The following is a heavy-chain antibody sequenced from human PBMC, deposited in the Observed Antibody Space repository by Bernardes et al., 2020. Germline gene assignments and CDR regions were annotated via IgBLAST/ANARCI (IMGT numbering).Heavy chain of an antibody. CDR3: ASRRDRIAAAGTLAFDI. Sequence: GESLKISCKGSGYSFTSYWIGWVRQMPGKGLEWMGIIYPGDSDTRYSPSFQGQVTISADKSISTAYLQWSSLKASDTAMYYCASRRDRIAAAGTLAFDIWGQGTMVTVSS. J-gene: IGHJ3*02. V-gene: IGHV5-51*01. D-gene: IGHD6-13*01. CDR1: GYSFTSYW. CDR2: IYPGDSDT.